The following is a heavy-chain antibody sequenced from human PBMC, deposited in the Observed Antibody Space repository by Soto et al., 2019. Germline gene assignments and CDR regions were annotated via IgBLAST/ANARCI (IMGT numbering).Heavy chain of an antibody. V-gene: IGHV4-34*01. CDR2: INHSGST. J-gene: IGHJ4*02. D-gene: IGHD3-10*01. CDR1: GGKIVDYC. Sequence: PVTRAVEGGKIVDYCGRWIRQPTGKGLEWIGEINHSGSTNYNPSLKSRVTISVDTPKNQFSLKLSSVTAADTAVYYCAKGPLMVRGVIIPSYYFDYWGQGTLVTVSS. CDR3: AKGPLMVRGVIIPSYYFDY.